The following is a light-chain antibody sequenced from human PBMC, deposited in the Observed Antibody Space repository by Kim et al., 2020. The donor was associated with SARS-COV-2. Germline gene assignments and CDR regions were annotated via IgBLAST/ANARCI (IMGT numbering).Light chain of an antibody. CDR2: KAS. CDR3: QQYNSYSTLT. CDR1: QGIRTW. V-gene: IGKV1-5*03. Sequence: SVGERLTLPCRASQGIRTWFAWYEQNTGKAPKLRIYKASSLQSGVPSRFSGSGSGTEFTLPISSLQPDDYATYFCQQYNSYSTLTFGGGTQV. J-gene: IGKJ4*01.